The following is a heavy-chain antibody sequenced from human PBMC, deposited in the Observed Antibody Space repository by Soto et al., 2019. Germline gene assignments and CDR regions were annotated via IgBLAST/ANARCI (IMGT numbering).Heavy chain of an antibody. CDR2: IIPIFGTA. CDR1: GGTFSSYA. CDR3: ARGNYYYDYNWFDP. V-gene: IGHV1-69*13. D-gene: IGHD3-22*01. Sequence: GASVKVSCKASGGTFSSYAISWVRQAPGQGLEWMGGIIPIFGTANYAQKFQGRVTITADESTSTAYMELSSLRSEDMAVYYCARGNYYYDYNWFDPWGQGTLVTVSS. J-gene: IGHJ5*02.